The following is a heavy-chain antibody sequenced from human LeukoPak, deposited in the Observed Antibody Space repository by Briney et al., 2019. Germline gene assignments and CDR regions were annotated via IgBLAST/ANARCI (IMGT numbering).Heavy chain of an antibody. V-gene: IGHV3-30-3*01. D-gene: IGHD3-22*01. CDR2: ISYDGSNK. CDR1: GFTFSSYA. J-gene: IGHJ4*02. CDR3: ARPAIVVVITERLDY. Sequence: GSLRLSCAASGFTFSSYAMHWVRQAPGKGLEWVAVISYDGSNKYYADSVKGRFTISRDNSKNTLYLQMNSLRAEDTAVYYCARPAIVVVITERLDYWGQGTLVTVSS.